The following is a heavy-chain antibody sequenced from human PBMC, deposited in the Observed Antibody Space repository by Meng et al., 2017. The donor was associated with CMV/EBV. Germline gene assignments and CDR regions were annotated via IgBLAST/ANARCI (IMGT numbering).Heavy chain of an antibody. D-gene: IGHD3-3*02. Sequence: ASVKVSCKTSGYTFTGHYIHWVRQAPGQGLEWMGWINPNTGGTNSPQKFQGRVTMTRDTSISTASMELSRLRSDDTAMYYCARVVGINIFGVLIPNWLDPWGQGTLVTVSS. J-gene: IGHJ5*02. CDR2: INPNTGGT. CDR1: GYTFTGHY. V-gene: IGHV1-2*02. CDR3: ARVVGINIFGVLIPNWLDP.